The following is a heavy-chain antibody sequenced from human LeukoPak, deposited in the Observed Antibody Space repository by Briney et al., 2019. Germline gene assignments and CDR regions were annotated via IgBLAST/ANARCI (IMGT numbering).Heavy chain of an antibody. D-gene: IGHD1-26*01. CDR3: ARVGAKRIGEN. V-gene: IGHV3-53*01. CDR1: GFTVSSNY. CDR2: IYSGGST. J-gene: IGHJ4*02. Sequence: PGGSLRLSCAASGFTVSSNYMSWVRQAPGKGLEWVSVIYSGGSTYYADSVKGRFTISRDNSKNTLYLQMNSLRAEDTAVYYCARVGAKRIGENWGQGTLVTVSS.